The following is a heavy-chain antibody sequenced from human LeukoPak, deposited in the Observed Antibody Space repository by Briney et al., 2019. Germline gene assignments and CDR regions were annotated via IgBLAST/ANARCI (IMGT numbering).Heavy chain of an antibody. CDR1: GFTFSSYA. D-gene: IGHD4-23*01. V-gene: IGHV3-23*01. CDR2: ISGSGGST. J-gene: IGHJ4*02. CDR3: AKARWAPTYYDY. Sequence: GGSLRLSCAASGFTFSSYAMSWVRQAPGKGLEWVSAISGSGGSTYYADSVKGRFTISRDNSKNPLYLQMNSLRAEDTAVYYCAKARWAPTYYDYWGQGTLVTVSS.